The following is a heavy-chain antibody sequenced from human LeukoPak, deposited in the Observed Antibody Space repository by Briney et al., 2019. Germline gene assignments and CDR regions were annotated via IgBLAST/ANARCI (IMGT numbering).Heavy chain of an antibody. CDR1: GFTFSSYA. Sequence: QPGRSLRLSCAASGFTFSSYAMHWVSQAPGKGLEWVAVISYDGSNKYYADSVKGRFTISRDNSKNTLYLQMNSLRAEDTAVYYCATDPTRSSGWSSNYYGMDVWGQGTTVTVSS. J-gene: IGHJ6*02. CDR2: ISYDGSNK. CDR3: ATDPTRSSGWSSNYYGMDV. D-gene: IGHD6-19*01. V-gene: IGHV3-30-3*01.